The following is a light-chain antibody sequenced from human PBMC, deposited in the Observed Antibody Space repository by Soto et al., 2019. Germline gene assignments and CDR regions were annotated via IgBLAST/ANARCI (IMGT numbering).Light chain of an antibody. CDR1: QSVSSN. CDR2: AAS. J-gene: IGKJ4*01. Sequence: EIVMTQSPATLSVSPGERATLSCRASQSVSSNVAWYQQKPGQAPGLFIYAASTRAPGIPARFSGSGSGTEFTLTISSLQSEDFAVYYCQQYNKLPPLTFDGGTKVEIK. V-gene: IGKV3-15*01. CDR3: QQYNKLPPLT.